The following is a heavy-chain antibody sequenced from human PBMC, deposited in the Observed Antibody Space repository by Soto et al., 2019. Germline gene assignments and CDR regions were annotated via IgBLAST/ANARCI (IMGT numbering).Heavy chain of an antibody. CDR3: GRGGRGGHYYVDY. CDR2: ISGSGGST. D-gene: IGHD3-10*02. CDR1: GFTFSSYA. Sequence: GGSLRLSCAASGFTFSSYAMSWVRQAPGKGLEWVSAISGSGGSTYYADSVKGRFTISRDNAKNTLYLQMNSLRAEDTALYYCGRGGRGGHYYVDYWGREPWSPSPQ. J-gene: IGHJ4*02. V-gene: IGHV3-23*01.